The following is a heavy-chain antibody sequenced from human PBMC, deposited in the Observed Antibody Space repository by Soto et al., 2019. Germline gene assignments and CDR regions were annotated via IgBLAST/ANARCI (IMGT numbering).Heavy chain of an antibody. CDR2: IYSGGST. J-gene: IGHJ6*02. CDR3: ARDQRGYSNYSYYYGMDV. V-gene: IGHV3-53*01. D-gene: IGHD4-4*01. CDR1: GFTVSSNY. Sequence: GGSLRLSCAASGFTVSSNYMSWVRQAPGKGLEWVSVIYSGGSTYYADSVKGRFTISRDNSKNTLYLQMNSLRAEDTAVYYCARDQRGYSNYSYYYGMDVWGQGTTVTVSS.